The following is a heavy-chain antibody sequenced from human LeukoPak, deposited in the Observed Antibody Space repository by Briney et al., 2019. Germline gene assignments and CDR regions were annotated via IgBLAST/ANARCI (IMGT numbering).Heavy chain of an antibody. V-gene: IGHV1-18*01. CDR1: GYTFTSYG. J-gene: IGHJ6*02. D-gene: IGHD6-13*01. CDR2: ISAYNGNT. Sequence: ASVKVSCKASGYTFTSYGISWVRQAPGQGLEWMGWISAYNGNTNYAQKLQGRVTMTRDTSISTAYMELSRLRSDDTAVYYCARSSSSWYDYYYGMDVWGQGTTVTVSS. CDR3: ARSSSSWYDYYYGMDV.